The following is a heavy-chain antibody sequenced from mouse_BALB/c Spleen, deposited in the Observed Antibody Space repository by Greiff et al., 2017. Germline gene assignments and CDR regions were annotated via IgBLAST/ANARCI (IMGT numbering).Heavy chain of an antibody. J-gene: IGHJ2*01. CDR2: IYPGDGDT. CDR3: AREGGVDYFDY. D-gene: IGHD1-1*01. V-gene: IGHV1-80*01. Sequence: QVQLQQSGAELVRPGSSVKISCKASGYAFSSYWMNWVKQRPGQGLEWIGQIYPGDGDTNYNGKFKGKATLTADKSSSTAYMQLSSLTSEDSAVYFCAREGGVDYFDYWGQGTTLTVSS. CDR1: GYAFSSYW.